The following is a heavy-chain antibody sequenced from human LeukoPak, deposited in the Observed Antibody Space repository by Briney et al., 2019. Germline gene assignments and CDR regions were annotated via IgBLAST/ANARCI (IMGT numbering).Heavy chain of an antibody. CDR2: ISAYNGNT. CDR3: ARDAGVVVVPAAPIL. J-gene: IGHJ4*02. D-gene: IGHD2-2*01. V-gene: IGHV1-18*01. CDR1: GYTFTTFG. Sequence: GASVKFSCKTSGYTFTTFGISWVRQAPGQGLEWMGWISAYNGNTNFAQKFQGRVTMTTDTSTSTAYMELRSLRSDDTAVYSCARDAGVVVVPAAPILWGQGTLVTVSS.